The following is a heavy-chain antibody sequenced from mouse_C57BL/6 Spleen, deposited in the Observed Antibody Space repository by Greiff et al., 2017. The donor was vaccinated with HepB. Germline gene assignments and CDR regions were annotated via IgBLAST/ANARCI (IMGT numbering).Heavy chain of an antibody. CDR2: IRNKANGYTT. CDR3: ARSCYSNSAWFAY. V-gene: IGHV7-3*01. Sequence: EVKLVESGGGLVQPGGSLSLSCAASGFTFTDYYMSWVRQPPGKALEWLGFIRNKANGYTTEYSASVKGRFTISRDNSQSILYLQMNALRAEDSATYYCARSCYSNSAWFAYWGQGTLVTVSA. D-gene: IGHD2-5*01. CDR1: GFTFTDYY. J-gene: IGHJ3*01.